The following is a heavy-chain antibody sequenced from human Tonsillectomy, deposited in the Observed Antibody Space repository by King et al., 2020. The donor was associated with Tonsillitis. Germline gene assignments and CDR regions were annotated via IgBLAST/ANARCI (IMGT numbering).Heavy chain of an antibody. CDR3: VKDAPPSGISWHTDY. CDR1: GFTFSTYT. J-gene: IGHJ4*02. D-gene: IGHD6-13*01. CDR2: IDNNGGAT. V-gene: IGHV3-64D*06. Sequence: VQLVESGGDLVQPGGSLRLSCSASGFTFSTYTMHWVRRAPGKGLEYVSAIDNNGGATYYTDSVKGRFTISRDNSKNMLYLQMSSLRAEDTAIYYCVKDAPPSGISWHTDYWGQGTLVTVSS.